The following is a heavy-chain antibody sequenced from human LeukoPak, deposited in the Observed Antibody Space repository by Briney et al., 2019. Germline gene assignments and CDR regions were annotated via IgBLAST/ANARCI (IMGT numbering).Heavy chain of an antibody. CDR2: IYYSGST. CDR1: GGSISSYY. CDR3: ARVYSSSWYVYFDH. D-gene: IGHD6-13*01. V-gene: IGHV4-59*01. Sequence: PSETLSLTCTVSGGSISSYYWSWIRQPPGKGLEWIGYIYYSGSTNYNPSLKSRVTISVDTSKNQFSLDLSSVTAADTAVYYCARVYSSSWYVYFDHWGQGNLVTVSS. J-gene: IGHJ4*02.